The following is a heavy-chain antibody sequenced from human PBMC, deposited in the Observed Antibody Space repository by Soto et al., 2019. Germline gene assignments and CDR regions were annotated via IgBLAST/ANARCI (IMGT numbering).Heavy chain of an antibody. D-gene: IGHD3-22*01. CDR1: NYSIGSPHY. CDR3: ARPTYYYDSSGIQGAFEI. CDR2: IYHGGNT. J-gene: IGHJ3*02. V-gene: IGHV4-38-2*01. Sequence: SETLSLTCSVSNYSIGSPHYWGWIRQSPGKGPGWIASIYHGGNTFYNPSLKSRIIISMDTSKNQMSLKLRSVTAADTAVYYCARPTYYYDSSGIQGAFEIWGQGTMVTVSS.